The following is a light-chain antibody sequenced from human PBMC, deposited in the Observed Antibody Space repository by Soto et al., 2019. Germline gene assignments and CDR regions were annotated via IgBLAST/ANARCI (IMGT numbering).Light chain of an antibody. CDR2: GAS. J-gene: IGKJ1*01. Sequence: EIVLTQSPGTLSLSPGERATLSCRASQSVSFSYLAWYHQKPGQAPRLLLYGASSRATGIPDRFSGSGSGTDFTLTISRLEPEDFAVYYCQQYGSSPPWTFGQGTKVEIK. V-gene: IGKV3-20*01. CDR3: QQYGSSPPWT. CDR1: QSVSFSY.